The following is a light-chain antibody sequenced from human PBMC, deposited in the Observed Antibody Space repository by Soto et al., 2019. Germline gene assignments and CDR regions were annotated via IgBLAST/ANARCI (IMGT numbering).Light chain of an antibody. V-gene: IGLV4-69*01. Sequence: QAVVTQSPSASASLGASVKLTCTLSSGHSSYAIAWHQQQPEKGPRYLMKLNSDGSHSKGDGIPDRFSGSSSGAERYLLIASLQSEDEAGYSCPTWGPGIHVFGNGTKLTVL. J-gene: IGLJ1*01. CDR3: PTWGPGIHV. CDR2: LNSDGSH. CDR1: SGHSSYA.